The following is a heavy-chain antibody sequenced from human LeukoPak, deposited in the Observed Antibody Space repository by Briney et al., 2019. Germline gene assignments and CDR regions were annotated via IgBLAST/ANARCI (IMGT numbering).Heavy chain of an antibody. V-gene: IGHV3-7*01. CDR2: IKDFGSEK. CDR3: VRTRVVVTAYFDY. CDR1: GFTFSNYW. Sequence: GGSLRLSCAASGFTFSNYWMSWVRQAPGKGLEWVANIKDFGSEKYYVDSVKGRFTISRDNAKNSLSLQMNSLRAEDTALYYCVRTRVVVTAYFDYWGQGTLVTVSS. D-gene: IGHD2-21*02. J-gene: IGHJ4*02.